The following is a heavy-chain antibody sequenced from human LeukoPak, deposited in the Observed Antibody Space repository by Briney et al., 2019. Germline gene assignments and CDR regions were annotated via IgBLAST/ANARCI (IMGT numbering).Heavy chain of an antibody. CDR3: ARQGYSSGWYGSDDAFDI. CDR1: GYSVTSYW. J-gene: IGHJ3*02. V-gene: IGHV5-51*01. CDR2: IYPGDSDT. Sequence: GESLKISCKGSGYSVTSYWIGWVRQMPGKGLEWMGIIYPGDSDTRYSPSFQGQVTISADKSISTAYLQWSSLKASDTAMYYCARQGYSSGWYGSDDAFDIWGQGTMVTASS. D-gene: IGHD6-19*01.